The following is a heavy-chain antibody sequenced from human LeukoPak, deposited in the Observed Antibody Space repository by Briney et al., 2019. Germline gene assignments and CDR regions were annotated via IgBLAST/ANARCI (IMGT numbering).Heavy chain of an antibody. V-gene: IGHV3-49*04. CDR2: IRSKAYGGTT. D-gene: IGHD2-2*01. CDR3: TRESRYCSSTSCYLY. CDR1: GFTFGDYA. Sequence: GGSLRLSCTASGFTFGDYAMSWVRQAPGKGLEWVGFIRSKAYGGTTEYAASVKGRFTISRDDSKSIAYLQMNSLKTEDTAVYYCTRESRYCSSTSCYLYWGQGTLVTVSS. J-gene: IGHJ1*01.